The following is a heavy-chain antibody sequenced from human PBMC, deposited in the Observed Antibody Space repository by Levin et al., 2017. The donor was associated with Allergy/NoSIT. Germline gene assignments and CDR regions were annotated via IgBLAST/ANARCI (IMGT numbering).Heavy chain of an antibody. Sequence: GESLKISCAATGFSFSDYYMSWIRQVPGKGLEWVSYISFSGRETNYADSVKGRFTISRDHSLNSLSLQMNSLRGDDSAVYYCAREGFWTDWGQGTLVTVSS. CDR3: AREGFWTD. J-gene: IGHJ4*02. CDR2: ISFSGRET. D-gene: IGHD3/OR15-3a*01. V-gene: IGHV3-11*06. CDR1: GFSFSDYY.